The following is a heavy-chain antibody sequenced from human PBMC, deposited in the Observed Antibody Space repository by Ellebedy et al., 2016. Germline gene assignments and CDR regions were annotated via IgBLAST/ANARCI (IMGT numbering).Heavy chain of an antibody. CDR2: ISGSGGST. D-gene: IGHD6-19*01. CDR1: GFTFSSYA. Sequence: GGSLRLXXAASGFTFSSYAMSWVRQAPGKGLEWVSAISGSGGSTYYADSVKGRFTISRDNSKNTLYLQMNSLRAEDTAVYYCARDQGVSWTPQWLVLESDKHYYYYGMDVWGQGTTVTVSS. V-gene: IGHV3-23*01. J-gene: IGHJ6*02. CDR3: ARDQGVSWTPQWLVLESDKHYYYYGMDV.